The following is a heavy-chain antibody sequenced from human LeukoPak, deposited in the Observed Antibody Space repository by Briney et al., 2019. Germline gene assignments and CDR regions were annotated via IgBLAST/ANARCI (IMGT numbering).Heavy chain of an antibody. J-gene: IGHJ3*02. CDR1: GFTFSSYG. V-gene: IGHV3-30*18. Sequence: EGSLRLSCAASGFTFSSYGMHWVRQAPGKGLEWVAVISYDGSNKYYADSVKGRFTISRDNSKNTLYLQMNSLRAEDTAVYYCAKIVVVYAPQGGENHDAFDIWGQGTMVTVSS. CDR3: AKIVVVYAPQGGENHDAFDI. CDR2: ISYDGSNK. D-gene: IGHD2-8*02.